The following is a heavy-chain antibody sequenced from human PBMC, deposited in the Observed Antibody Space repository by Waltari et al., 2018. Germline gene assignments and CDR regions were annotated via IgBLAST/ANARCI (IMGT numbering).Heavy chain of an antibody. CDR3: AREVVPAAKIVVNWFDP. Sequence: QVQLVQSGSEWKKPGASEKVSCKAYGYSFTNYAIHWVRQAPGQGLELMGWITTKTGNPTYSQGFTRRFVFSLDTSVSTAYLQINDLKAEDTAIYYCAREVVPAAKIVVNWFDPWGQGTQVTVSS. CDR2: ITTKTGNP. D-gene: IGHD2-2*01. J-gene: IGHJ5*02. CDR1: GYSFTNYA. V-gene: IGHV7-4-1*02.